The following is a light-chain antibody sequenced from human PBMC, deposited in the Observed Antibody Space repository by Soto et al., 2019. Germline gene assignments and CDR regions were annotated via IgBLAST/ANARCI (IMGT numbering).Light chain of an antibody. V-gene: IGKV1-39*01. Sequence: DIQMTQSPSSLSASVGDRVTITCRASQSISSYLNWYQQKPGKAPKLLIYAASSLQSGVPSRFSGSGSGTDFNLTISNLQPEDFATYYCQQSYSTPWTFGQGTKVEI. CDR3: QQSYSTPWT. CDR2: AAS. CDR1: QSISSY. J-gene: IGKJ1*01.